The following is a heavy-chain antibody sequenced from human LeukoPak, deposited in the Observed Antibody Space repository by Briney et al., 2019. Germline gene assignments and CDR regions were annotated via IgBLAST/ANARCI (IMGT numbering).Heavy chain of an antibody. CDR3: AGVTSGYDSPPHFDY. J-gene: IGHJ4*02. V-gene: IGHV1-18*01. CDR2: ISAYNGNT. D-gene: IGHD5-12*01. Sequence: ASVKVSCKASGYTFTSYGISWVRQAPGQGLEWMGWISAYNGNTNYAQKLQGRVTMTTDTSTSTAYMELRSLRSDDTAVYYCAGVTSGYDSPPHFDYWGQGTLVTVSS. CDR1: GYTFTSYG.